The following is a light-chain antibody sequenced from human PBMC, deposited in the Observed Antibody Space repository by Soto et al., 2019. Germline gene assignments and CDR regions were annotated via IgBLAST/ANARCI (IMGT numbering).Light chain of an antibody. Sequence: QSALTQPASVSGSPGQSITISCTGTSSDVGDYNYVSWYQQHPGKAPKLIIFDVSNRPSGVSNLFSGSKSGNTASLTISGLQTEDEADYYCSSYTTTSTLGIFGGGTQLTVL. CDR3: SSYTTTSTLGI. CDR2: DVS. V-gene: IGLV2-14*03. J-gene: IGLJ2*01. CDR1: SSDVGDYNY.